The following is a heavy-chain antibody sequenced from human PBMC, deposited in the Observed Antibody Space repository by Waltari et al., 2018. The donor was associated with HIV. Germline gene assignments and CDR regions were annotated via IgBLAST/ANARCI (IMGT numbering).Heavy chain of an antibody. Sequence: QSGAEVKKPGASVKVSCKASGYTFTSYGISWVRQAPGQGLEWMGWISAYNGNTNYAQKLQGRVTMTTDTSTSTAYMELRSLRSDDTAVYYCARDKTTYYYGSGVSYWGQGTLVTVSS. CDR2: ISAYNGNT. CDR3: ARDKTTYYYGSGVSY. CDR1: GYTFTSYG. J-gene: IGHJ4*02. V-gene: IGHV1-18*01. D-gene: IGHD3-10*01.